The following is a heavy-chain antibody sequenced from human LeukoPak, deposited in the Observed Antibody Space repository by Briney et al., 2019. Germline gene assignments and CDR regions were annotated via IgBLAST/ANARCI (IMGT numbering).Heavy chain of an antibody. V-gene: IGHV3-74*01. CDR3: ALPAAEDTFDY. J-gene: IGHJ4*02. CDR2: INSDGSST. CDR1: GFTFSSYW. Sequence: PGGSLRLSCAASGFTFSSYWMHWVRQAPGKGLVCVSRINSDGSSTSYADSVKGRFTISRDNAKNTLYLQMNSLRAEDTAVYYCALPAAEDTFDYWGQGTLVTVSS. D-gene: IGHD2-2*01.